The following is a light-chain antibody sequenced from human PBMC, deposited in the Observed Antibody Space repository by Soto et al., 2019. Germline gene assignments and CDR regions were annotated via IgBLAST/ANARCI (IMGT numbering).Light chain of an antibody. CDR2: DAS. J-gene: IGKJ1*01. CDR3: QQFNSYPRT. V-gene: IGKV1-13*02. CDR1: QGISSA. Sequence: AIQLTQSPSSLSASVGDRVTITCRASQGISSALAWYQQKPGKAPKLLIYDASSLESGVPSRFSGSGSGTDVTLTISSLQPEDFAPYYCQQFNSYPRTFGQGTKVEIK.